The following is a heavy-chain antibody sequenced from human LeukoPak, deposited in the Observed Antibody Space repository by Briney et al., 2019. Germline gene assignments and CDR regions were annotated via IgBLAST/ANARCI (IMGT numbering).Heavy chain of an antibody. J-gene: IGHJ4*02. CDR2: IYYSGST. Sequence: SETLSLTCTVSGGSISSYYWSWIRQPPGKGLEWIGYIYYSGSTNYNPSLKSRVTISVDTSKNQFSLKLSPVTAADTAVYYCAVGLDTAMVDYWGQGTLVTVSS. CDR1: GGSISSYY. D-gene: IGHD5-18*01. CDR3: AVGLDTAMVDY. V-gene: IGHV4-59*08.